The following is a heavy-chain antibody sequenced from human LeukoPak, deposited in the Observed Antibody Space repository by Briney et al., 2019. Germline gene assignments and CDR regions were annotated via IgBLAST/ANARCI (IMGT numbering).Heavy chain of an antibody. D-gene: IGHD3-10*01. J-gene: IGHJ4*02. CDR3: ARGKGYYFHLALDY. CDR2: IYHSGST. V-gene: IGHV4-30-2*01. CDR1: GGSISSGDYY. Sequence: SETLSLTCTVSGGSISSGDYYWSWIRQPPGKGLEWIGYIYHSGSTYYNPSLKSRVTISVDRSKNQFSLKLSSVTAADTAVYYCARGKGYYFHLALDYWGQGTLVTVSS.